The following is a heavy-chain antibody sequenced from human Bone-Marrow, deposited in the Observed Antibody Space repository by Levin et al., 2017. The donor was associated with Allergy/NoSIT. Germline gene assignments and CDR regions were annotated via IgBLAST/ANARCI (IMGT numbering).Heavy chain of an antibody. D-gene: IGHD2/OR15-2a*01. CDR1: GFTLDDYA. J-gene: IGHJ4*02. CDR2: ISWNSGSI. V-gene: IGHV3-9*01. CDR3: GKAGLYPAGPMFDH. Sequence: PGGSLRLSCATSGFTLDDYAMHWVRQAPGKGLEWVSGISWNSGSIGYADSVKGRFTISRDNAGNSLYLVMNSLRAEDTALYYCGKAGLYPAGPMFDHRGQGTLVTVSS.